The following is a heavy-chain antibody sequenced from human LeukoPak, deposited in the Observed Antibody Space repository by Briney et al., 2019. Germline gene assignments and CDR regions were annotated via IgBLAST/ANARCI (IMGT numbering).Heavy chain of an antibody. Sequence: GASVRLSCTAPGSTISSKYMSCVRQPLGKEMEWVSVFYVGGETYYADSVQGRFTISRDNSKNTLYLQMDSLRTDDTAVYYCARGAGWNYFGYWGQGTLVTVSS. CDR1: GSTISSKY. V-gene: IGHV3-53*05. CDR3: ARGAGWNYFGY. CDR2: FYVGGET. D-gene: IGHD6-19*01. J-gene: IGHJ4*02.